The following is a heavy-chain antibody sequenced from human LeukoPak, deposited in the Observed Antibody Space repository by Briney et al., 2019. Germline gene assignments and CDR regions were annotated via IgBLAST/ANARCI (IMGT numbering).Heavy chain of an antibody. CDR2: ISRSSQFI. Sequence: GGSLRLSCAASGFNFGSQWMHWARQAPGKGLEWVSYISRSSQFIYYADSMKGRFTISRDNAKNSLYLQMNSLRAEDTAVYYCARGPISLPRIHLDSSGYKQLLDQNAFDVWGQGTIVTVSS. CDR1: GFNFGSQW. CDR3: ARGPISLPRIHLDSSGYKQLLDQNAFDV. D-gene: IGHD3-22*01. V-gene: IGHV3-21*01. J-gene: IGHJ3*01.